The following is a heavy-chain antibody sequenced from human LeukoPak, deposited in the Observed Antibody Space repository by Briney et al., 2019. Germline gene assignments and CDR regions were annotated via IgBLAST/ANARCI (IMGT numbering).Heavy chain of an antibody. V-gene: IGHV4-39*02. J-gene: IGHJ4*02. CDR2: IYYSGST. Sequence: SETLSLTCTVSGGSISSSSYYWGWIRQPPGKGLEWIGSIYYSGSTYYNPSLKSRVTISVDTSKNQFSLKLSSVTAADTAVYYCARDGYNPIDYWGREPWSPSPQ. D-gene: IGHD5-24*01. CDR1: GGSISSSSYY. CDR3: ARDGYNPIDY.